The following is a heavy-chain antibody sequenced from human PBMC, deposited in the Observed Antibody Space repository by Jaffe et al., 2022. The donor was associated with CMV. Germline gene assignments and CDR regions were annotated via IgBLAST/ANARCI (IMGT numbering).Heavy chain of an antibody. CDR3: ARGGDCSSTSCYEPSWYYYYYYMDV. CDR2: IYYSGST. V-gene: IGHV4-39*01. CDR1: GGSISSSSYY. J-gene: IGHJ6*03. D-gene: IGHD2-2*01. Sequence: QLQLQESGPGLVKPSETLSLTCTVSGGSISSSSYYWGWIRQPPGKGLEWIGSIYYSGSTYYNPSLKSRVTISVDTSKNQFSLKLSSVTAADTAVYYCARGGDCSSTSCYEPSWYYYYYYMDVWGKGTTVTVSS.